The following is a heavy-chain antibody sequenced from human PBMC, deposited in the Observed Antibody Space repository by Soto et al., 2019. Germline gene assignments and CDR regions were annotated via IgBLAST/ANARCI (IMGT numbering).Heavy chain of an antibody. Sequence: QVQLQESGPGLVKPSETLSLTCTVSGGSVISGSYYWSWIRQPPGKGLEWVGCIADTGSGDYNPTLTSRFTISVHTSKSQFSLRLNSVTAADTAVYYCARAHSGYDPLGMDVWGQGTTVTVSS. CDR2: IADTGSG. D-gene: IGHD5-12*01. CDR3: ARAHSGYDPLGMDV. J-gene: IGHJ6*02. CDR1: GGSVISGSYY. V-gene: IGHV4-61*01.